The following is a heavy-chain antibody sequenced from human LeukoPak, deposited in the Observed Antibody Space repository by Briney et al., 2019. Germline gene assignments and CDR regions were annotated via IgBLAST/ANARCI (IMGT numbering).Heavy chain of an antibody. D-gene: IGHD3-3*01. CDR2: INDSGST. CDR1: GGSFSGYY. V-gene: IGHV4-34*01. CDR3: ARGSARFDY. Sequence: SETLSLTCAVYGGSFSGYYWSWIRQPPGKGLEWIGEINDSGSTNYNPSLKSRVTISVDTSKNQFSLKLSSVTAADTAVYYCARGSARFDYWGQGTLVTVSS. J-gene: IGHJ4*02.